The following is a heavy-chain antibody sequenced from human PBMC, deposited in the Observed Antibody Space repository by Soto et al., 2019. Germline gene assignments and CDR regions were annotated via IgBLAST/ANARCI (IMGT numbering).Heavy chain of an antibody. Sequence: ASVKVSCKASGYTFTSYGISWVRQAPGQGLEWMGWISAYNGNTNYAQKLQGRVTMTTYTSTSTAYMELRSLRSDDTAVYYCARLSVDLSYDILTGYYHGPFDYWGQGTLVTVSS. CDR2: ISAYNGNT. CDR1: GYTFTSYG. V-gene: IGHV1-18*01. D-gene: IGHD3-9*01. CDR3: ARLSVDLSYDILTGYYHGPFDY. J-gene: IGHJ4*02.